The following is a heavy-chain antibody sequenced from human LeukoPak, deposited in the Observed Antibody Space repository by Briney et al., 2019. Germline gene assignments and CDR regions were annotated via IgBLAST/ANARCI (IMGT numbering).Heavy chain of an antibody. V-gene: IGHV1-46*01. CDR3: AEDNGSGSYTHG. J-gene: IGHJ4*02. CDR1: GYTFTSNY. D-gene: IGHD3-10*01. Sequence: ASVKVSCKAFGYTFTSNYMHWVRQAPGQGPEWMGVISPSGGSTTYAQKFQGRVTITADKSTSTAYMELSSLRSEDTAVYYCAEDNGSGSYTHGWGQGTLVTVSS. CDR2: ISPSGGST.